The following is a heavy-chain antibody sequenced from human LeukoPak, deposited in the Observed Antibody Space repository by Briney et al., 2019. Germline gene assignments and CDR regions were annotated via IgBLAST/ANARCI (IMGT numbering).Heavy chain of an antibody. J-gene: IGHJ5*02. D-gene: IGHD2-15*01. Sequence: PGGSLRLSCAASGFIFSSYAMHWVRQAPGKGLELVAVISYDGSNKYYAVSVNGRFTISRDSSKSTLYLQMNSLRPEDTAVYYCARGSGGSCYSGGLCWFDPWGQGTLVTVSS. CDR2: ISYDGSNK. CDR3: ARGSGGSCYSGGLCWFDP. V-gene: IGHV3-30*04. CDR1: GFIFSSYA.